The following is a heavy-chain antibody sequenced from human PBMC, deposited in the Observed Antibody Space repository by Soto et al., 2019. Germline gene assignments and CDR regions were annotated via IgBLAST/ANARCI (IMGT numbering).Heavy chain of an antibody. Sequence: PGGSLRLSCAASGFTFSSYAMSWVRQAPGKGLEWVSAISGSGGSTYYADSVKGRFTISRDNSKNTLYLQMNSLRAEDTAVYYCAKVWSGYGVRYYGMDVWGQGTTDTVSS. D-gene: IGHD3-3*01. CDR1: GFTFSSYA. CDR3: AKVWSGYGVRYYGMDV. J-gene: IGHJ6*02. V-gene: IGHV3-23*01. CDR2: ISGSGGST.